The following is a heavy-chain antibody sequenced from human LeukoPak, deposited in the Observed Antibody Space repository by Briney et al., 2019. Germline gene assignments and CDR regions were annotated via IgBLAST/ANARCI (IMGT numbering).Heavy chain of an antibody. Sequence: GGSLRLSCATSGFSVSANYMTWVRQVPGKGLEWVSLIYSGGSTSYADSVKGRFTISRDNSKNILYLQMNSLRAEDTAVYYCTTRTTTDYWGQGTLVTVSS. CDR3: TTRTTTDY. V-gene: IGHV3-53*01. D-gene: IGHD1-7*01. CDR1: GFSVSANY. J-gene: IGHJ4*02. CDR2: IYSGGST.